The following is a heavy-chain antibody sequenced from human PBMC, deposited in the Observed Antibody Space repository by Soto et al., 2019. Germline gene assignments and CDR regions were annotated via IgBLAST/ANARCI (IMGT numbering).Heavy chain of an antibody. CDR2: IYYSGST. J-gene: IGHJ6*02. CDR1: GGSISSYY. V-gene: IGHV4-59*01. D-gene: IGHD6-6*01. CDR3: ARVPIPSIAAADYYYYYGMDV. Sequence: PSETLSLTCTFSGGSISSYYWSWIRQPPGKGLEWIGYIYYSGSTNYNPSLKSRVTISVDTSKNQFSLKLSSVTAADTAVYYCARVPIPSIAAADYYYYYGMDVWGQGTTVTVSS.